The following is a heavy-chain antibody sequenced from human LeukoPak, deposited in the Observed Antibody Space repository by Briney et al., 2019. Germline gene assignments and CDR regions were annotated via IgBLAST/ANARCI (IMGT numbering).Heavy chain of an antibody. D-gene: IGHD2-15*01. V-gene: IGHV3-23*01. CDR3: ARKYCSSGTCSLDY. Sequence: PGGSLRLSCAASGFTFSSYAMSWVRQAPGKGLEWVSAISGSGGSTYYADSVKGRFTISRDNSKNTLYLQMNSLRAVDTAVYFCARKYCSSGTCSLDYWGQGTLVTVSS. CDR1: GFTFSSYA. J-gene: IGHJ4*02. CDR2: ISGSGGST.